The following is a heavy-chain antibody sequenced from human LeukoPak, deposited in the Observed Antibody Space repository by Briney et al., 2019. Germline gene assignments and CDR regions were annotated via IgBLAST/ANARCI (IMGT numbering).Heavy chain of an antibody. CDR1: GFTFSSYS. J-gene: IGHJ6*02. D-gene: IGHD3-9*01. CDR2: ISSSSSYI. V-gene: IGHV3-21*01. Sequence: GGSLRLSCAASGFTFSSYSMNWVRQAPGRGLEWVSSISSSSSYIYYADSVKGRFTISRDNAKNSLYLQMNSLRAEDTAVYYCARGPPDILTGYYVYYYYGMDVWGQGTTVTVSS. CDR3: ARGPPDILTGYYVYYYYGMDV.